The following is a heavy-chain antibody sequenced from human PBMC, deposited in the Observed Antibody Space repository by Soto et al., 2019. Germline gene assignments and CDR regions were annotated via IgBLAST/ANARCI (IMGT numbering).Heavy chain of an antibody. CDR2: IKEDGSDK. CDR3: ARQRDGY. CDR1: GFTFSRYW. Sequence: EVQLVESGGALVQPGGSLRLSWAGSGFTFSRYWMTWVRQAPGKGLEWVANIKEDGSDKYYVDSVKGRFTISRDNAQNSLYLQLNSLRAEDTAVYYCARQRDGYWGQGTLVTVSS. J-gene: IGHJ4*02. V-gene: IGHV3-7*05.